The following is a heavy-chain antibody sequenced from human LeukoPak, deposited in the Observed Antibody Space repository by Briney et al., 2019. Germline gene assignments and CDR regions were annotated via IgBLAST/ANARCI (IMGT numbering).Heavy chain of an antibody. J-gene: IGHJ4*02. Sequence: ASVNVSCKASGYTFTGYYMHWVRQAPGQGLEWMGWINPNSGGADYAQKLQGRVTMTRDTSLSTAYMELKWLGSDDTAVYYCARGGYCSGTNCFVLAAEFDYWGQGTLVTVSS. D-gene: IGHD2-2*01. CDR2: INPNSGGA. CDR1: GYTFTGYY. V-gene: IGHV1-2*02. CDR3: ARGGYCSGTNCFVLAAEFDY.